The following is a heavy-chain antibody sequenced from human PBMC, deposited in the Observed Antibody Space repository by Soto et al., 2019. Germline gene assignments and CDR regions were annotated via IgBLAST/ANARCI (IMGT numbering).Heavy chain of an antibody. CDR3: ARATRNLHSSGWYWFDP. J-gene: IGHJ5*02. V-gene: IGHV1-8*01. Sequence: GASVKVSCKASGYTFTSYDINWVRQATGQGLEWMGWMNPNSGNTGYAQKFQGRVTMTRNTSISTAYMELSSLRSEDTAGYYCARATRNLHSSGWYWFDPWGQGTLVTVSS. D-gene: IGHD6-19*01. CDR2: MNPNSGNT. CDR1: GYTFTSYD.